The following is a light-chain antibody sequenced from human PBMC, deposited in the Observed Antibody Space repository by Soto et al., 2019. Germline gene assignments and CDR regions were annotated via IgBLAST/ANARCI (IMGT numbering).Light chain of an antibody. CDR3: QQYDTLPVT. CDR2: DAF. CDR1: QDINSY. J-gene: IGKJ2*01. Sequence: MYLSVSSLSASMREGVTITCPASQDINSYLSGYQQRPGKAPKLLIYDAFTLETGVPSRFSGSGSGTDFIFTISSLQPEDFATYYCQQYDTLPVTLGQR. V-gene: IGKV1-33*01.